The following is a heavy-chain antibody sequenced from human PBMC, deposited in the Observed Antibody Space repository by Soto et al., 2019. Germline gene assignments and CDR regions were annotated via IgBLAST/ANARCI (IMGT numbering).Heavy chain of an antibody. CDR3: ARGGGDYGGNWYFDY. D-gene: IGHD4-17*01. CDR1: GGSISSGGYY. J-gene: IGHJ4*02. CDR2: IYYSGST. V-gene: IGHV4-31*03. Sequence: QVQLQESGPGLVKPSQTLSLTCTVSGGSISSGGYYWSWIRQHPGKGLEWIGYIYYSGSTYYNPSLKSRIIILVDTSKNEFSLKLSSVTAADTAVYYCARGGGDYGGNWYFDYWGQGTLVTVSS.